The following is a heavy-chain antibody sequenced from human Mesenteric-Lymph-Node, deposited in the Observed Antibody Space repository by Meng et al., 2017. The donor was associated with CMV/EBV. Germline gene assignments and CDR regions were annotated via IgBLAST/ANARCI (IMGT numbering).Heavy chain of an antibody. CDR3: AKGSSGWYDYYYGMDV. CDR1: GFTFSSYG. J-gene: IGHJ6*02. CDR2: IWYDGSNK. V-gene: IGHV3-33*03. D-gene: IGHD6-19*01. Sequence: GGSLRLSCAASGFTFSSYGMHWVRQAPGKGLEWVAVIWYDGSNKYYADSGKGRFTISRDKSKNTLYLQMNSLRAEDTAVYYCAKGSSGWYDYYYGMDVWGQGTTVTVSS.